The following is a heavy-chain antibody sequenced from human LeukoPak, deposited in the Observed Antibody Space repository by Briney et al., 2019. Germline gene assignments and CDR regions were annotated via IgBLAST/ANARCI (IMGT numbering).Heavy chain of an antibody. D-gene: IGHD3-3*01. CDR1: EYTFTSYT. CDR2: INPGNSDT. Sequence: ASVKVSCEASEYTFTSYTLSWVRQAPGQRLEWMAWINPGNSDTKYSQKFQGRVTITRDTSASTAYMELSSLRSEDTAVYYCARDRGYYDFDYWGQGTLVTVSS. CDR3: ARDRGYYDFDY. V-gene: IGHV1-3*01. J-gene: IGHJ4*02.